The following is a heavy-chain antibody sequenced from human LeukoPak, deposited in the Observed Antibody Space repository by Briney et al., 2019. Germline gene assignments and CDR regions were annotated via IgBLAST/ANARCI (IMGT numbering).Heavy chain of an antibody. CDR3: ARRGGYWSGKGYYMDV. V-gene: IGHV5-51*01. Sequence: GESLKISCKGSDYSFRRFWIGWVRQMPGKDLELMGIIYPDDSDIKYSPSFQGQVTISADKSISSAYLQWSSLKASDSGIYYCARRGGYWSGKGYYMDVWGKGTTVTVSS. J-gene: IGHJ6*03. D-gene: IGHD3-3*01. CDR2: IYPDDSDI. CDR1: DYSFRRFW.